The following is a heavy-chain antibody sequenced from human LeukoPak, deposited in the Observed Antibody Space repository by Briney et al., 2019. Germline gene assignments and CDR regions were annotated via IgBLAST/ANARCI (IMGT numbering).Heavy chain of an antibody. CDR1: GGSISSGDYY. J-gene: IGHJ6*03. V-gene: IGHV4-61*08. CDR3: ARASGIMITFGGVIVRDYYMDV. D-gene: IGHD3-16*02. CDR2: IYYSGST. Sequence: PSETLSLTCTVSGGSISSGDYYWSWIRQPPGKGLEWIGYIYYSGSTNYNPSLKSRVTISVDTSKNQFSLKLSSVTAADTAVYYCARASGIMITFGGVIVRDYYMDVWGKGTTVTVSS.